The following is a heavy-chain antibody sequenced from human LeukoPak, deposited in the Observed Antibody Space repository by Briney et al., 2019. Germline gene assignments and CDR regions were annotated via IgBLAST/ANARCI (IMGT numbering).Heavy chain of an antibody. CDR3: ARDMDKWELPTNYYFDY. CDR2: IYYSGST. J-gene: IGHJ4*02. D-gene: IGHD1-26*01. V-gene: IGHV4-59*01. CDR1: GGSISSYY. Sequence: SETLSLTCTVSGGSISSYYWSWIRQPPGKGLEWIGYIYYSGSTNYNPSLKSRVTISVDTSKNQFSLKLSSVTAADTAVYYCARDMDKWELPTNYYFDYWGQGTLVTVSS.